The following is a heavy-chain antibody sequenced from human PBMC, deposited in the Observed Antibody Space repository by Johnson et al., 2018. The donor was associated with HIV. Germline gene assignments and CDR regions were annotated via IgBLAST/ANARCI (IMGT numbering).Heavy chain of an antibody. CDR1: GFTVSSNY. J-gene: IGHJ3*02. D-gene: IGHD3-16*01. CDR3: AREFGDLRAFDI. Sequence: MQLVESGGGLVKPGGSLRLSCAASGFTVSSNYMSWVRQAPGKGLEWVSVIYSGGSTYYADSVKGRFTISRDNSKNTLYLQMNSLRAEDTAVYYCAREFGDLRAFDIWGQGTMVTVSS. V-gene: IGHV3-53*01. CDR2: IYSGGST.